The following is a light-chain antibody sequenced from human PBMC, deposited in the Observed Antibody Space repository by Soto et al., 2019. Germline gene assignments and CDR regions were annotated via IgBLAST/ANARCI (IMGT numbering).Light chain of an antibody. Sequence: QSVLTQPPSASGTPGQRVTIPCSGSSSNIGSNFVNWYQQLPGTAPKLLMYNNNQRPSGVPDRFSGSKSGTSASLAISGLQSEDEADYHCATWDDSLNGLVFGGGNQLTVL. V-gene: IGLV1-44*01. CDR2: NNN. CDR1: SSNIGSNF. J-gene: IGLJ3*02. CDR3: ATWDDSLNGLV.